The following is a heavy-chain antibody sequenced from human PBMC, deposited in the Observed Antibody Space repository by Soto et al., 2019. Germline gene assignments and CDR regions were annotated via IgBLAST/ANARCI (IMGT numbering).Heavy chain of an antibody. J-gene: IGHJ5*02. D-gene: IGHD2-15*01. CDR3: AGNYCSGGSCYPLYNWFDP. Sequence: EASVKVSCKASGGTFSSYAISWVRQAPGQGLEWMGGIIPIFGTANYAQKFQGRVTITADESTSAAYMELSSLRSEDTAVYYCAGNYCSGGSCYPLYNWFDPWGQGTLVTVSS. V-gene: IGHV1-69*13. CDR1: GGTFSSYA. CDR2: IIPIFGTA.